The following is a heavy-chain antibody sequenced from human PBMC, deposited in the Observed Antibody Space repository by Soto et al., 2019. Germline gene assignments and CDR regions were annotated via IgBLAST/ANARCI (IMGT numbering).Heavy chain of an antibody. CDR3: ARSVASNGNGAFDI. CDR1: GGTFSSYA. D-gene: IGHD6-19*01. J-gene: IGHJ3*02. CDR2: IIPIFGTA. Sequence: SVKVSCKASGGTFSSYAISWVRQAPGQGLEWMGGIIPIFGTANYAQKFQGRVTITADESTSTAYMELSSLRSEDTAVYYCARSVASNGNGAFDIWGQGTRVTVAS. V-gene: IGHV1-69*13.